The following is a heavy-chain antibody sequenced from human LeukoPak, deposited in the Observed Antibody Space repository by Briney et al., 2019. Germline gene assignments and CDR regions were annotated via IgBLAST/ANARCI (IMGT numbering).Heavy chain of an antibody. J-gene: IGHJ6*02. CDR2: IHPSGGST. CDR3: ARNGYSYGYYYYGMDV. V-gene: IGHV1-46*01. D-gene: IGHD5-18*01. CDR1: GYTFTSYY. Sequence: ASVTVSCKASGYTFTSYYMHWVRQAPGQGLEWMGIIHPSGGSTSYPQKFQGRVTMTRHTSTSTVYIELSSLRSEDTAVYYCARNGYSYGYYYYGMDVWGQGTTVTVSS.